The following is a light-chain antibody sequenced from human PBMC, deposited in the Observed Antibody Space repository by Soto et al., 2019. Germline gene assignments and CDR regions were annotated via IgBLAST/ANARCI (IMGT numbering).Light chain of an antibody. CDR2: AAS. V-gene: IGKV3-20*01. Sequence: EVVLTQSPGTLSLTPGERATLSCRASQSVSSSFLAWYQQKPGQAPRLLIHAASTGATGIPARFRGSGSGTDFTLTISSLEPEDSAVYFCHQYADSPQTFGQGTKVDNK. J-gene: IGKJ2*01. CDR1: QSVSSSF. CDR3: HQYADSPQT.